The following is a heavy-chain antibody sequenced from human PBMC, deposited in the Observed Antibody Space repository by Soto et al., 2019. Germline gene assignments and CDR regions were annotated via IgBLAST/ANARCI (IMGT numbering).Heavy chain of an antibody. CDR2: IFHSGTT. Sequence: SETLSLTCTVSGASISSSYWSWIRQSPGKGLEWIGYIFHSGTTNYNPSLKSRVTISVDTSKKQFSLNLSSLTTADTAVYFCERWGNRYSTTPSGGGGFDYWGQGTLVTVSS. CDR1: GASISSSY. CDR3: ERWGNRYSTTPSGGGGFDY. J-gene: IGHJ4*02. V-gene: IGHV4-59*01. D-gene: IGHD2-2*01.